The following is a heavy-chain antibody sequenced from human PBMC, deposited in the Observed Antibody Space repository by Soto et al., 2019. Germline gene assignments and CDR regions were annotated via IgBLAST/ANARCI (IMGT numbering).Heavy chain of an antibody. Sequence: QVQLQESSPGLVKPSQTLSLTCTVSGGSISSGGYYWSWIRQHPGQGLEWIGYIYYSGSTYYNPSLKSRVSISVDTSKNQFSLALSSVTAADTAVYYCARDTGGYSTSPNWFDPWGQGTLVTVSS. J-gene: IGHJ5*02. V-gene: IGHV4-31*03. CDR1: GGSISSGGYY. CDR2: IYYSGST. CDR3: ARDTGGYSTSPNWFDP. D-gene: IGHD4-4*01.